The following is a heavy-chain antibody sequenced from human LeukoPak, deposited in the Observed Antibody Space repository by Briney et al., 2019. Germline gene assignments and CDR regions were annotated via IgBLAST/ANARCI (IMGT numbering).Heavy chain of an antibody. D-gene: IGHD2-15*01. V-gene: IGHV4-39*07. CDR3: ARVHSGGPYYYGMDV. Sequence: SETLSLTCTVSGGSISSSSYYWGWIRQPPGKGLEWIGSIYYSGSTYYNPSLKSRVTISVDTSKNQFSLKLTSVTAADTAVYYCARVHSGGPYYYGMDVWGQGTTVTVS. J-gene: IGHJ6*02. CDR2: IYYSGST. CDR1: GGSISSSSYY.